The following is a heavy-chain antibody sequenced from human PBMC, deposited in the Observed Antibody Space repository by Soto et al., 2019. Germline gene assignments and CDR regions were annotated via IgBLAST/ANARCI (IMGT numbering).Heavy chain of an antibody. J-gene: IGHJ6*03. V-gene: IGHV4-59*08. CDR3: ARHPSSSGYYYYMDV. CDR1: GGSISSYY. CDR2: IYYSGST. Sequence: SETLSLTCTVSGGSISSYYWSWIRQPPGEGLEWIGYIYYSGSTNYNPSLKSRVTISVDTSKNQFSLKLSSVTAADTAVYYCARHPSSSGYYYYMDVWGKGTTVTVSS. D-gene: IGHD6-6*01.